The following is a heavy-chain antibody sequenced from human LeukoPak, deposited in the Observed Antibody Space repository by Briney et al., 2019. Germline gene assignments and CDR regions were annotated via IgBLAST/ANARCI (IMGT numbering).Heavy chain of an antibody. CDR2: IYYSGST. J-gene: IGHJ4*02. V-gene: IGHV4-61*01. D-gene: IGHD1-26*01. CDR3: EREGVGNNGVDY. Sequence: KPSETLSLTCTVSGGSVSSGSYYWSWIRQPPGKGLEWIGYIYYSGSTNYNPSLKSRVTISVDTSKNQFSLKLSSVTAADTAVYYCEREGVGNNGVDYWGQGTLVTVSS. CDR1: GGSVSSGSYY.